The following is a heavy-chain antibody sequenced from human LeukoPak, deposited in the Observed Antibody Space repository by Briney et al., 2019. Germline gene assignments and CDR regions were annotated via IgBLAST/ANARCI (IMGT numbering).Heavy chain of an antibody. Sequence: GGSLRLSCAASGFTFSSYWMSWVRQAPGKGLEWVANIKQDGSEKYYVDSVKGRFTISRDNAKNSLYLQMNSLRAEDTAVYYCARAARGSSWYFRYYYYYMDVWGKGTTVTVSS. CDR1: GFTFSSYW. CDR2: IKQDGSEK. J-gene: IGHJ6*03. V-gene: IGHV3-7*01. D-gene: IGHD6-13*01. CDR3: ARAARGSSWYFRYYYYYMDV.